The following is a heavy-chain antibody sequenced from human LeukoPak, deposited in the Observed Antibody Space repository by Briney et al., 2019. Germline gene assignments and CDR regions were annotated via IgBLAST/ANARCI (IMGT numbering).Heavy chain of an antibody. V-gene: IGHV1-18*01. Sequence: GASVKVSCKASGYTFTSFGIGWVRQAPGQGLEWTGWIGAYNGNTNYAQKFQGRVTMTTDTSTSTAYMELRSLRSDDTAVYYCAREKNYGMDVWGQGTTVTVSS. CDR2: IGAYNGNT. J-gene: IGHJ6*02. CDR1: GYTFTSFG. D-gene: IGHD2/OR15-2a*01. CDR3: AREKNYGMDV.